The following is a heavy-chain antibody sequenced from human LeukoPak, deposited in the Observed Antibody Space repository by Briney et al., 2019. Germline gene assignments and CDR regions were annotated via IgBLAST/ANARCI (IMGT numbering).Heavy chain of an antibody. Sequence: GGSLRLSCAASGFTFSSYVMSWVRQAPGKGLEWVSAMSGSGGSTYYADSVKGRFSISRDNSKNTLHLQVNSLRAEDTAVYYCAKGAMHYYDSSGYNYFDYWGQGTLVTVSS. D-gene: IGHD3-22*01. CDR1: GFTFSSYV. V-gene: IGHV3-23*01. J-gene: IGHJ4*02. CDR3: AKGAMHYYDSSGYNYFDY. CDR2: MSGSGGST.